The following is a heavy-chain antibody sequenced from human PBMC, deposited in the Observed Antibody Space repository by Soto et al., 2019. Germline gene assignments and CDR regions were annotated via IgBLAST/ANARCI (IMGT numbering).Heavy chain of an antibody. V-gene: IGHV3-48*03. CDR2: ISSSGSTI. CDR3: ERVNTWYSSSWLNYAGGSNDDYYGMHV. CDR1: GFTFSSYE. J-gene: IGHJ6*02. D-gene: IGHD6-13*01. Sequence: GGSLRLSCAASGFTFSSYEMNWVRQAPGKGLEWVSYISSSGSTIYYADSVKGRFTISRDNAKNSLYLPMNSLRAEDTAVYYCERVNTWYSSSWLNYAGGSNDDYYGMHVWGQGTMVTVYS.